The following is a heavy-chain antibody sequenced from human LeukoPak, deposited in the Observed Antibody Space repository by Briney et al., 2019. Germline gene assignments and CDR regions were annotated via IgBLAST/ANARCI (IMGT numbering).Heavy chain of an antibody. V-gene: IGHV4-4*07. Sequence: NPTETLSLTCTVSGGSISSYYWSWIRQPAGKGLEWIGRIYTSGSTNYNPSLKSRVTMSVDTSKNQFSLKLSSVTAADTAVYYCARAHSIASYYYGVDVWGQGTTVTVSS. D-gene: IGHD2/OR15-2a*01. CDR3: ARAHSIASYYYGVDV. J-gene: IGHJ6*02. CDR2: IYTSGST. CDR1: GGSISSYY.